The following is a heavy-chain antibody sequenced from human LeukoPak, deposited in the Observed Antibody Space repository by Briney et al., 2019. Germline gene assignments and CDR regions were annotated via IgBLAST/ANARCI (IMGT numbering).Heavy chain of an antibody. CDR2: IYPKNGVT. CDR3: VRENWYYDY. D-gene: IGHD1-7*01. J-gene: IGHJ4*02. CDR1: GYTFTTYY. Sequence: ASLKVSCKASGYTFTTYYMHWVRQAPGQGLEWMGWIYPKNGVTNYAQKFQGRVTMTRDTSNGIVYMEMSRLRPDDTAVYYCVRENWYYDYWGQGTLVTVSS. V-gene: IGHV1-2*02.